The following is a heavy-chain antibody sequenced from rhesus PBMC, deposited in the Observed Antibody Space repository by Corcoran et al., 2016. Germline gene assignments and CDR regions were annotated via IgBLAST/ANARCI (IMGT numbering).Heavy chain of an antibody. Sequence: QLQLQESGPGLVKPSETLSVTCAVSGGSISSSYWSWIRQAPGKGLEWVVYIYGSGSSTNYNPSLKRRVTLSVDTSKNQLSLKLSSVTAADTAVYYCARGRHSEYFDFWGQGARVTVSS. J-gene: IGHJ1*01. CDR3: ARGRHSEYFDF. CDR1: GGSISSSY. V-gene: IGHV4-169*01. CDR2: IYGSGSST.